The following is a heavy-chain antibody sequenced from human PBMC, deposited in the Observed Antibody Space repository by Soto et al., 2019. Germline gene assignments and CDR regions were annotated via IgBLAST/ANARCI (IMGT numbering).Heavy chain of an antibody. CDR2: ISTYNGNT. CDR3: ARGLTDYYDNSANYFLDY. J-gene: IGHJ4*02. V-gene: IGHV1-18*01. Sequence: QVQLVQSGAEVKKPGASVKVSCKASGYTFITYGVSWVRQAPGQGLDWLGWISTYNGNTRYAERLQGRVTMTTDTTTNTAYMELRNLRFDDTAVYYCARGLTDYYDNSANYFLDYWGQGTLVTVSS. D-gene: IGHD3-22*01. CDR1: GYTFITYG.